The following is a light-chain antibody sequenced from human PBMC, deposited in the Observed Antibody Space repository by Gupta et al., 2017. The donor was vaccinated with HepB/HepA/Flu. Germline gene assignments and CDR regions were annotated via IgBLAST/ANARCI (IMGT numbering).Light chain of an antibody. CDR2: DAS. Sequence: EIVLTQSPATLSLSPGERATLSCRASQSISSYFAWYQQKPGQAPRLLIYDASKRATGIPARFSGSGSGTDFTLTISSLEPEDFAVYYCQQRSSWPLTFGGGTKVEIK. J-gene: IGKJ4*01. CDR3: QQRSSWPLT. CDR1: QSISSY. V-gene: IGKV3-11*01.